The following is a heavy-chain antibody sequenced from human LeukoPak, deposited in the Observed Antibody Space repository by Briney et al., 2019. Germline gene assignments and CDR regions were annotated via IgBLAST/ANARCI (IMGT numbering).Heavy chain of an antibody. CDR3: ATGIDILRQI. Sequence: PGGSLRLSCAASGFTVSSNYMSWVRQAPGKGLEWVSVIYSGGSTYYADSVKDRFTISRDNSKNTLYLQMNSLRAEDTAVYYYATGIDILRQIWGQGTLVTVSS. CDR2: IYSGGST. J-gene: IGHJ4*02. CDR1: GFTVSSNY. D-gene: IGHD3-9*01. V-gene: IGHV3-66*01.